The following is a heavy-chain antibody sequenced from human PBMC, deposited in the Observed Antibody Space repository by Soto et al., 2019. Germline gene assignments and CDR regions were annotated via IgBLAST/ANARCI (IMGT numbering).Heavy chain of an antibody. CDR2: IYPGDSDT. J-gene: IGHJ3*02. CDR3: AISSGYYAHAFDI. D-gene: IGHD3-22*01. V-gene: IGHV5-51*01. CDR1: GYSFTSFW. Sequence: LGESLKISCKGSGYSFTSFWIGGVRPMPGKGLAWMWIIYPGDSDTRYSTSLHGQVTLSANKSISTAYLQWSSLKASDTAIYYCAISSGYYAHAFDIWGQGTMVTVSS.